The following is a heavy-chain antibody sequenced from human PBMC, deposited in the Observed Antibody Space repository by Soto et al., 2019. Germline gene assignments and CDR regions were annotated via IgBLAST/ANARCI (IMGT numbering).Heavy chain of an antibody. CDR1: GGTFSSYA. D-gene: IGHD5-12*01. CDR3: AKAAANGGYALY. J-gene: IGHJ4*02. Sequence: QVQLVQSGAEVKKPGSSVKVSCKASGGTFSSYAISWVRQAPGQGLEWMGGIIPIFGTANYAQKFQGRVTITADESTSTAYMALSSLRSEETAVYYCAKAAANGGYALYWGQGTLVTVSS. V-gene: IGHV1-69*01. CDR2: IIPIFGTA.